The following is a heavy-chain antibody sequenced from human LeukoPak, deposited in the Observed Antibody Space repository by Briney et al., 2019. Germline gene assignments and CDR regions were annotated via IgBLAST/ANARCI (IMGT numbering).Heavy chain of an antibody. V-gene: IGHV3-21*01. Sequence: GGSLRLSCAASGFTFSSYSMNWVRQAPGKGLEWVSSISSSSSYIYYADSVKGRFTISRDNAKNSLYLQMNSLRAEDTAVYYCARDRDGQWNLLDYWGQGTLVTVSS. CDR1: GFTFSSYS. CDR3: ARDRDGQWNLLDY. J-gene: IGHJ4*02. D-gene: IGHD3-3*01. CDR2: ISSSSSYI.